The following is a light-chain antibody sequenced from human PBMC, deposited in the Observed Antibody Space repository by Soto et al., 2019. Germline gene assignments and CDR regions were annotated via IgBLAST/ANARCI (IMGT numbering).Light chain of an antibody. CDR2: DVS. V-gene: IGLV2-14*01. Sequence: QSALTQPASVSGSPGQSITISCTGTSSAVGGYNYVSWYQQHPGKAPNLMIYDVSNRPSGVSNRFSGSKSGNTASLTISGLQAAGEAYYCFSSYTISSTLVVFGGGTKLTVL. J-gene: IGLJ2*01. CDR1: SSAVGGYNY. CDR3: SSYTISSTLVV.